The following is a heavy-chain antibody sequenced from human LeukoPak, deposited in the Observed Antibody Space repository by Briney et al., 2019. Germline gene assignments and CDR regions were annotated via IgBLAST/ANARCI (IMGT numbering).Heavy chain of an antibody. CDR3: ARWHPSWDFPY. Sequence: GESLKISCKGSGYNFASYWIGWVRRMPGKGLEWMGIIYPRDSDTRYSPSFQGRVTISADKSISTAYLQWSSLRASDTAMYHCARWHPSWDFPYWGQGTLVTVSS. J-gene: IGHJ4*02. D-gene: IGHD3-3*01. CDR1: GYNFASYW. V-gene: IGHV5-51*01. CDR2: IYPRDSDT.